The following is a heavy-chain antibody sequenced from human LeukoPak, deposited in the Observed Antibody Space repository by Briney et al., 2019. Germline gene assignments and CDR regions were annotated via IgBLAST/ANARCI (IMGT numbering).Heavy chain of an antibody. CDR3: VREARFRSGMDV. J-gene: IGHJ6*02. Sequence: PGGSLRLSCAASGFAFSNYWMSWVRRAPGKGLEWVANIKGDGSEKYYVDSVKGRFTISRDNAKNSLYLQMNSLGAEDTAVYYCVREARFRSGMDVWGQGTTVTVSS. CDR1: GFAFSNYW. D-gene: IGHD3-10*01. CDR2: IKGDGSEK. V-gene: IGHV3-7*01.